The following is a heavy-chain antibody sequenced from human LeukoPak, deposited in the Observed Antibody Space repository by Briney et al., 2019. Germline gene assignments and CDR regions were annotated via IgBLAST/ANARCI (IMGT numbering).Heavy chain of an antibody. Sequence: GASVKVSCKASGYTFTSYYLHWVRQAPGQGLEWMGIINPGEGSTNYAQKFQGRVTMTRDTSTSTVYMELSSLRSEDTAVYYCARAGDSTGYYLGSRFDYWGQGTLVTVSS. CDR2: INPGEGST. J-gene: IGHJ4*02. D-gene: IGHD3-22*01. CDR3: ARAGDSTGYYLGSRFDY. V-gene: IGHV1-46*01. CDR1: GYTFTSYY.